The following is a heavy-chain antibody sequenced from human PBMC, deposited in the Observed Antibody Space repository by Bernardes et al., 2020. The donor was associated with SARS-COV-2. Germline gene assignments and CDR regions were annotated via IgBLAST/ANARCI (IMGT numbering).Heavy chain of an antibody. CDR1: GFSLSTSGVG. CDR3: AHSPGVTIFGVVHGGVWFDP. V-gene: IGHV2-5*01. CDR2: IYWNDDK. D-gene: IGHD3-3*01. J-gene: IGHJ5*02. Sequence: SGPTQVKPTQTLTLTCTFSGFSLSTSGVGVGWIRQPPGKALEWLALIYWNDDKRYSPSLKSRLTITKDTSKNQVVLTMTNMDPVDTATYYCAHSPGVTIFGVVHGGVWFDPWGQGTLVTVSS.